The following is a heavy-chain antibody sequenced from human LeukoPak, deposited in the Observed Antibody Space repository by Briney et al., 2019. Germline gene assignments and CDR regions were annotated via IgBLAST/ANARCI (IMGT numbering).Heavy chain of an antibody. D-gene: IGHD2-2*01. CDR2: FDPEDGET. CDR3: ATYDCSSTSCYDLNFDY. CDR1: GYTLTELS. V-gene: IGHV1-24*01. Sequence: ASVKVSCKVSGYTLTELSMHWVRQAPGKGLEWMGGFDPEDGETIYAQKFQGRVTITEDTSTDTAHMELSSLRSEDTAVYYCATYDCSSTSCYDLNFDYWGQGTLVTVSS. J-gene: IGHJ4*02.